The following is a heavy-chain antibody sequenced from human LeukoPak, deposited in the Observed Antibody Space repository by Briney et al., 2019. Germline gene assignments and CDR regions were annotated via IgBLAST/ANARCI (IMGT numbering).Heavy chain of an antibody. D-gene: IGHD1-26*01. V-gene: IGHV3-7*01. CDR2: IKEDESAK. Sequence: PGGSLRLSCAASGFTFRSYWMAWVRQAPGKGLEWVANIKEDESAKHQADSVKGRFTISRDNAQNSVYLQMSSLRGEDTAVYYCARDVDGSLDYWGQGTLVTVSS. CDR3: ARDVDGSLDY. J-gene: IGHJ4*02. CDR1: GFTFRSYW.